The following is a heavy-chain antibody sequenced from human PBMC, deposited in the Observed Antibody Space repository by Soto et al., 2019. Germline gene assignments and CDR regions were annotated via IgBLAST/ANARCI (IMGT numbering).Heavy chain of an antibody. CDR1: GFSVTNNY. Sequence: EVQVVESGGGLVQPGGSLRLSCAASGFSVTNNYMNWVRQAPGKGLEWVSIIDIGGNTYYADSVKDRFTISRDNSRNTLYLHMGGLRAEDTAVYYCARGRGSTGYLGREHYFDYWGQGTLVTVSP. V-gene: IGHV3-66*01. CDR3: ARGRGSTGYLGREHYFDY. J-gene: IGHJ4*02. D-gene: IGHD2-2*01. CDR2: IDIGGNT.